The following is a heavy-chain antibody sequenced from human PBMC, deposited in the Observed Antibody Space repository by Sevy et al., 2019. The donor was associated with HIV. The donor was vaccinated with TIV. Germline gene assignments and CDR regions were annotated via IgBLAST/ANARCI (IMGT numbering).Heavy chain of an antibody. CDR1: GFTFSDYI. CDR3: ARARKDGERYYFDY. Sequence: GGSLRLSCAASGFTFSDYIMRWVRQAPGKGPEWLSSIGGSGISTYYADSVRGRFTISRDNSKNTVYLQMNSLTAEDTAVYYCARARKDGERYYFDYWGPGTLVTVSS. D-gene: IGHD4-17*01. V-gene: IGHV3-23*01. CDR2: IGGSGIST. J-gene: IGHJ4*02.